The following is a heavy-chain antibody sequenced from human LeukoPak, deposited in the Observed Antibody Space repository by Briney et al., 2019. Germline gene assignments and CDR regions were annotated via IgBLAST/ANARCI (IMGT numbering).Heavy chain of an antibody. D-gene: IGHD2/OR15-2a*01. J-gene: IGHJ6*02. CDR2: IRADGGRT. V-gene: IGHV3-43*02. CDR3: ATWTFYHGLDV. Sequence: GGSLRLSCAASGFTFGDYAMHWVRQAPGKGLEWVSLIRADGGRTYYADSVNGRFTISRDNSKNSLYLQMNSLRTDDTALYYCATWTFYHGLDVWGQGSTVTVSS. CDR1: GFTFGDYA.